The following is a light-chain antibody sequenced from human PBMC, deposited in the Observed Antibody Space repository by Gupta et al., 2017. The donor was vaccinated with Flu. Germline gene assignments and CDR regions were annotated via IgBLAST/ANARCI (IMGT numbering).Light chain of an antibody. Sequence: DIQMTHFPSSLSASVGDRVTITCRASQSISSYLNWYQQQPGKAPKLLMYSASTLQSGVPSRFSGSGSGTDFTLTISSLRPEDFATYYCQQSHSTPYTFGQGTKVEFK. J-gene: IGKJ2*01. V-gene: IGKV1-39*01. CDR1: QSISSY. CDR2: SAS. CDR3: QQSHSTPYT.